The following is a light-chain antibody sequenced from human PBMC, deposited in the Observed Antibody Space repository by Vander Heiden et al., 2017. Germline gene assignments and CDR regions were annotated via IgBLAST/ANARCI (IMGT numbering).Light chain of an antibody. Sequence: SYELPQPPSVSVSPVQTASITCSGDKLGDKYACWYQQKPGQSPVLVIDQDSKRPSGIPERFAGSNSGNTATLTISGTQAMDEADYYCQAWDSSTYVFGTGTKVTVL. J-gene: IGLJ1*01. V-gene: IGLV3-1*01. CDR2: QDS. CDR3: QAWDSSTYV. CDR1: KLGDKY.